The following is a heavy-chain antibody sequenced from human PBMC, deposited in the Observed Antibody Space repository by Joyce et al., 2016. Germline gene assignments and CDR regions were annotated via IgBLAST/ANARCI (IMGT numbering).Heavy chain of an antibody. J-gene: IGHJ2*01. Sequence: QVQLVQSGAEVKKSGASVKVSCKASGYTFTNYAMYWVRQAPGQRLEWMGWINACNGNTKYSQKFQGRVTITRDTSASTVYMELSSLRFEDTAVYYCARDLVGIAVAGKRDWYFDLWGRGTLVTVSS. D-gene: IGHD6-19*01. CDR2: INACNGNT. CDR1: GYTFTNYA. CDR3: ARDLVGIAVAGKRDWYFDL. V-gene: IGHV1-3*01.